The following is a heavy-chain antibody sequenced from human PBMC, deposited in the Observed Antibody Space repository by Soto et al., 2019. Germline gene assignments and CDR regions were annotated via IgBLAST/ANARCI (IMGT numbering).Heavy chain of an antibody. CDR3: ARVGDSGSGPKKFYFDY. D-gene: IGHD3-10*01. Sequence: QVQLQESGPGLIKPSETLSLTCTVSGDSIGTYYWSWIRQPPGKGLEWIAYVSYSGSTNYNPSLKSRVTIAADTSRNRFSLKVRSVTAADTAVYYCARVGDSGSGPKKFYFDYWGQGTLVTVSS. CDR1: GDSIGTYY. V-gene: IGHV4-59*01. J-gene: IGHJ4*02. CDR2: VSYSGST.